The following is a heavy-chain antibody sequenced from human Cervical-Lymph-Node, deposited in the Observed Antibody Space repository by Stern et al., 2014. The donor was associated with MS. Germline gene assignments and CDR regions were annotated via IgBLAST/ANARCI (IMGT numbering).Heavy chain of an antibody. D-gene: IGHD5-12*01. CDR1: GYTFSTYD. J-gene: IGHJ6*02. CDR2: IRGHNGNT. Sequence: QVQLVQSGAEVKKPGASVKVSCKASGYTFSTYDITWVRQAPGQGLAWMGYIRGHNGNTDYAQNFQGRVTMTADTSTSTAYMELRALTFDDTAVYYCARVPLSDYADSFAMDVWGQGTAVTVS. V-gene: IGHV1-18*01. CDR3: ARVPLSDYADSFAMDV.